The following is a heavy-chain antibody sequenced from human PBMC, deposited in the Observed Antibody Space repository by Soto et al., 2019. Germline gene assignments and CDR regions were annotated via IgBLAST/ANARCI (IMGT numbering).Heavy chain of an antibody. CDR1: GFTFSSHS. J-gene: IGHJ4*02. CDR2: ITTSSDSI. CDR3: ARSTRGFSYGKIDS. V-gene: IGHV3-21*01. Sequence: LRLSCVVSGFTFSSHSMNWVRQAPGKGLEWVSSITTSSDSIYYTDSVKGRFTLSRDNAKSSLFLQMNSLRAEDTAVYYCARSTRGFSYGKIDSWGQGTLVTVSS. D-gene: IGHD5-18*01.